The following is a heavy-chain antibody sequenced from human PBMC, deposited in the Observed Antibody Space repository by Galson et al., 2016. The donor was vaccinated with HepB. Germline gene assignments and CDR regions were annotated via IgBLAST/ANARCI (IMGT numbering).Heavy chain of an antibody. V-gene: IGHV3-33*01. CDR1: GFTFKDYG. CDR3: VRSGWHLPEKLQH. CDR2: IWSAGNKR. Sequence: SLRLSCAASGFTFKDYGMNWVRQAPGKGLEWVGIIWSAGNKRDYADSMKDRFTISRDNSRNTLHLHMSNLRVEDTALYYCVRSGWHLPEKLQHWGQGTLVSVTS. D-gene: IGHD6-19*01. J-gene: IGHJ1*01.